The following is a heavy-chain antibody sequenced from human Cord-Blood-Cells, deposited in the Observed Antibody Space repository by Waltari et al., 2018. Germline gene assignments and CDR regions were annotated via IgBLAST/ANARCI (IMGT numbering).Heavy chain of an antibody. J-gene: IGHJ4*02. D-gene: IGHD6-13*01. V-gene: IGHV1-3*04. CDR2: INTGNGNT. Sequence: QVQLVQSGAEVKKPGASVKVSCKASGYTFTSYAMHWVRQAPGQRLEWMGWINTGNGNTKYSQKFQGRVIITRDTSASTAYMELSSLRSEDTAVYYCARARTSSWDDYWGQGTLVTVSS. CDR3: ARARTSSWDDY. CDR1: GYTFTSYA.